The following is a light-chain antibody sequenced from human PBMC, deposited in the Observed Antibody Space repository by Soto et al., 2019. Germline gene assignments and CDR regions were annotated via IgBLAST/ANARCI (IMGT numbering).Light chain of an antibody. Sequence: QSVLTQSPSASASLGASVKLTCTLSSGHSSYAITWHQQQPEKGPRYLMKVNSDGSHTKGDGIPDRFSGSSSGAERYLTISSLQSEDEADYYCQTWGTGIVVFGGGPKVTVL. CDR1: SGHSSYA. CDR2: VNSDGSH. J-gene: IGLJ3*02. V-gene: IGLV4-69*01. CDR3: QTWGTGIVV.